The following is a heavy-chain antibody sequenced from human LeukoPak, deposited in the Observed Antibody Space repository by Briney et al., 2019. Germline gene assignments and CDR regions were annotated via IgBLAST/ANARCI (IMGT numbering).Heavy chain of an antibody. CDR3: ARDNSVEDTAWWFDP. J-gene: IGHJ5*02. CDR2: ISGSGDST. D-gene: IGHD4-23*01. V-gene: IGHV3-23*01. Sequence: GGSLRLSCAASGFTFSNYAMSWVRQAPGKGLEWVSDISGSGDSTNYADSVKGRFTISRDNSKNTLYLQMNSLRVEDTAVYYCARDNSVEDTAWWFDPWGQGTLVTVSS. CDR1: GFTFSNYA.